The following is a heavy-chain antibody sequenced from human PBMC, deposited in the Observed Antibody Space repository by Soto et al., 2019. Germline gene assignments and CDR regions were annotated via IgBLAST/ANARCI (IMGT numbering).Heavy chain of an antibody. D-gene: IGHD3-10*01. J-gene: IGHJ4*02. CDR2: TSPMFGAA. V-gene: IGHV1-69*19. CDR1: GGTFNTYA. CDR3: AREVQVHTPAFVY. Sequence: QVQLVQSGAEMKKPGSSVKVSCQSSGGTFNTYAMNWVRQAPGQGPEWMGATSPMFGAANYATKFQGRVTITADESTGTSYMQLSSLTSEDTALYFCAREVQVHTPAFVYWGQGTLVTVSS.